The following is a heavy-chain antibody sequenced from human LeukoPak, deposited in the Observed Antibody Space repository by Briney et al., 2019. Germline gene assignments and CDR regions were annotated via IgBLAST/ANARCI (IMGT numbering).Heavy chain of an antibody. J-gene: IGHJ4*02. CDR3: ARARDIVVSSNIYYFDY. Sequence: PSETLSLTCTVSGGSISSYYWNWIRQHPGKGLEWIGFIYYSGSTYHNPSLKSRVSISVDTSKNQFSLKLSSVTAADTAVYYCARARDIVVSSNIYYFDYWGQGTLVTVSS. CDR2: IYYSGST. D-gene: IGHD2-2*01. V-gene: IGHV4-59*06. CDR1: GGSISSYY.